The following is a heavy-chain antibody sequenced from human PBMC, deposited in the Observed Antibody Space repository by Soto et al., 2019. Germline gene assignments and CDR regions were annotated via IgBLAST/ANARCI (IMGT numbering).Heavy chain of an antibody. V-gene: IGHV4-31*03. Sequence: SETLSLTCTVSGGSISSGGYYWSWIRQHPGKGLEWIGYIYYSGSTYYNPSLKSRVTISVDTSKNQFSLKLSSVTAADTAVYYCARAKKGIAAAENWFDPWGQGTLVTVSS. CDR1: GGSISSGGYY. J-gene: IGHJ5*02. CDR3: ARAKKGIAAAENWFDP. CDR2: IYYSGST. D-gene: IGHD6-13*01.